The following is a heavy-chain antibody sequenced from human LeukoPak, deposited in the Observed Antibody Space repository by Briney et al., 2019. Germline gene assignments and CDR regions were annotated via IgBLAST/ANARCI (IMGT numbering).Heavy chain of an antibody. V-gene: IGHV1-2*02. CDR3: ARDDYGDYGPHHRGGQGGY. J-gene: IGHJ4*02. CDR2: INPNSGGT. CDR1: GYTFTGYY. D-gene: IGHD4-17*01. Sequence: ASVKVSCKASGYTFTGYYMHWVRQAPGQGLEWMGWINPNSGGTNYAQEFQGRVTMTRDTSISTAYMELSRLRSDDTAVYYCARDDYGDYGPHHRGGQGGYWGQGTLVTVSS.